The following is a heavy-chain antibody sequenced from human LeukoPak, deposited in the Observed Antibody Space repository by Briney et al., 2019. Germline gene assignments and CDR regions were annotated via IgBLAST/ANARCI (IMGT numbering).Heavy chain of an antibody. CDR2: ISGDGDIT. D-gene: IGHD3-22*01. CDR3: AKEPHYYDSSGYY. CDR1: GFTFDDYA. J-gene: IGHJ4*02. Sequence: PGGSLRLSCADSGFTFDDYAMHWVRQAPGKGLEWVSLISGDGDITYYTDSVKGRFTISRDNRKNSLYLQMSSLRTEDTALYYCAKEPHYYDSSGYYWGQGTLVTVSS. V-gene: IGHV3-43*02.